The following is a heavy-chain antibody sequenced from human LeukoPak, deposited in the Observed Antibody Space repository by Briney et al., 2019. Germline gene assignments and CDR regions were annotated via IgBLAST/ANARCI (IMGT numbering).Heavy chain of an antibody. CDR1: GYTFTSYG. Sequence: SVKVSCKASGYTFTSYGISWVRQAPGQGLEWMGGIIPIFGTANYAQKFQGRVTITADESTSTAYMELSSLRSEDTAVYYCASGGYSYGVLGFDYWGQGTLVTVSP. J-gene: IGHJ4*02. D-gene: IGHD5-18*01. CDR2: IIPIFGTA. V-gene: IGHV1-69*13. CDR3: ASGGYSYGVLGFDY.